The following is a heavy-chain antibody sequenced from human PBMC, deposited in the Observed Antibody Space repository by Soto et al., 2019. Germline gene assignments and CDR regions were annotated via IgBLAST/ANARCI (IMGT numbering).Heavy chain of an antibody. D-gene: IGHD3-22*01. CDR1: GGSISNNY. CDR3: ARDALTGYYYEK. Sequence: SETLSLTCTVSGGSISNNYWSWIRQPPGKGLEWIGNIYYSGSTNYNPSLKSRVIISVDTSKNQFSLKVSSVTAADTAVYYCARDALTGYYYEKWGRGTLVTVSS. J-gene: IGHJ4*02. CDR2: IYYSGST. V-gene: IGHV4-59*01.